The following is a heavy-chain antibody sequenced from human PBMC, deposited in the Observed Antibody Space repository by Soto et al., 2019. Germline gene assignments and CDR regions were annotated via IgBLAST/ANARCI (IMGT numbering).Heavy chain of an antibody. V-gene: IGHV1-69*06. CDR2: IIPIFGTA. Sequence: QVQLVQSGAEVKKPGSSVKVSCKASGGTFSSYAISWVRQAPGQGLEWMGGIIPIFGTANYAQKLQGRVTITADKSTSTAYMELSSLRSEDTAVYYCARPSDYGDYDGYFDLWGRGTLVTVSS. CDR1: GGTFSSYA. CDR3: ARPSDYGDYDGYFDL. J-gene: IGHJ2*01. D-gene: IGHD4-17*01.